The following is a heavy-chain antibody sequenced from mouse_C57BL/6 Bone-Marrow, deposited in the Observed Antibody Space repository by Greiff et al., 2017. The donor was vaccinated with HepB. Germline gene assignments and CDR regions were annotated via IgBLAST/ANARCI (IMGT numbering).Heavy chain of an antibody. CDR2: IYPGSGNT. V-gene: IGHV1-76*01. CDR1: GYTFTDYY. D-gene: IGHD1-1*01. J-gene: IGHJ3*01. Sequence: VQLQQSGAELVRPGASVKLSCKASGYTFTDYYINWVKQRPGQGLEWIARIYPGSGNTYYNEKFKGKATLTAEKSSSTAYMQLSSLTSEDSAVYFCARSYYYGSSYGFAYWGQGTLVTVSA. CDR3: ARSYYYGSSYGFAY.